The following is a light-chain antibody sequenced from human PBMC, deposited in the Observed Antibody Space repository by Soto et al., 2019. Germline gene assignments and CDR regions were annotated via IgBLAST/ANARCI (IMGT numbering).Light chain of an antibody. CDR1: QSVSNNY. J-gene: IGKJ5*01. Sequence: EIVLTQSPGTLSLSPGERATLSCRASQSVSNNYLAWYQQKPGQAPRLLIYGASNRATGIPDRFSGSGSGTDFTLTISSLEPEDFAIYYCQQRVNWPPITFGQGTRLEI. CDR2: GAS. V-gene: IGKV3-20*01. CDR3: QQRVNWPPIT.